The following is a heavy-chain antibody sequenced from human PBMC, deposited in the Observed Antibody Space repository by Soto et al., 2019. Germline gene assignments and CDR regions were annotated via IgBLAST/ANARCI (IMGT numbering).Heavy chain of an antibody. V-gene: IGHV4-30-4*01. J-gene: IGHJ5*02. D-gene: IGHD6-13*01. CDR1: VGSISRGDYY. CDR3: ARDSIANWFDP. Sequence: QVQLQESGPGLVKPSQTLSLTCTVSVGSISRGDYYWSWIRQPPGKGLEWIGYIYYSGSTYYNPSLQSRVTISVDPSKSQFSLKLSAVTAADTAVYYCARDSIANWFDPWGQGTLVTGSS. CDR2: IYYSGST.